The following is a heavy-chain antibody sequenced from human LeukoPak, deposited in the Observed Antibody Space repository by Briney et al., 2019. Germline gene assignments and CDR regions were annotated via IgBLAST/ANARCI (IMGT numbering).Heavy chain of an antibody. D-gene: IGHD1-26*01. CDR2: IYYSGST. J-gene: IGHJ5*02. Sequence: SETLSLTCTVSGGSISSYYWSWIRQPPGKGLEWIGYIYYSGSTNYNPSLKSRVTISVDTSKNQFSLKLSSVTAADTAVYYCARGRRSGSYNNWFDPWGQGTLVTVSS. CDR1: GGSISSYY. V-gene: IGHV4-59*01. CDR3: ARGRRSGSYNNWFDP.